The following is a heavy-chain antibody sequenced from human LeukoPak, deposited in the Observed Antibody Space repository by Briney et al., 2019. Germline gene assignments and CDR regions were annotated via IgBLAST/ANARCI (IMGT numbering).Heavy chain of an antibody. Sequence: GGSLRLSCAASGFTFSSYSMNWVRQAPGKGLEWVSSISSSSSYIYYADSVKGRFTISRDNSKNTLYLQMNSLRAEDTAVYYCAKDSTYYDYVWGSFDYWGQGTLVTVSS. CDR1: GFTFSSYS. CDR3: AKDSTYYDYVWGSFDY. J-gene: IGHJ4*02. CDR2: ISSSSSYI. D-gene: IGHD3-16*01. V-gene: IGHV3-21*01.